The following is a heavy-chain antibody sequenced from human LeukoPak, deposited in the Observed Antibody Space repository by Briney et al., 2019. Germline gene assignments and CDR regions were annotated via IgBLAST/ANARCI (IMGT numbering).Heavy chain of an antibody. V-gene: IGHV4-39*07. CDR3: ARVWVVGAWDY. CDR1: GGSISHSNYY. J-gene: IGHJ4*02. CDR2: IYYNGNT. Sequence: SETLSLTCTVSGGSISHSNYYWVWIRQSPGKGLEWIGSIYYNGNTYYSPSLKSRVTISIDTSKNHFSLKLNSVTAADTAVYYCARVWVVGAWDYWGQGTLVTVSS. D-gene: IGHD1-26*01.